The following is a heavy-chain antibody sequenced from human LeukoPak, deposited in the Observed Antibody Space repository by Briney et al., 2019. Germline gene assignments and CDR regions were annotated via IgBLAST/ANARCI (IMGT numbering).Heavy chain of an antibody. J-gene: IGHJ4*02. CDR2: ISVGGGST. CDR1: GFTFSSYA. Sequence: GGSLRLSRAASGFTFSSYAMSWVRQAPGKGLEWVSTISVGGGSTYYADSVKGRFTISRDNSKNTLYLQMNTLRAEDTAVYLCARCPQEIFDYWGQGTLVTVSS. V-gene: IGHV3-23*01. CDR3: ARCPQEIFDY.